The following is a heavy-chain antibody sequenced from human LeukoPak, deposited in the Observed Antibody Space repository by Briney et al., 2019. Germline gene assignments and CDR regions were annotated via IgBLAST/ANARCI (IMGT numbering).Heavy chain of an antibody. CDR2: ISGSGGNT. CDR3: ARLVGWNDVYGMDV. Sequence: GGSLRLSCAASGFTFSSYAMSWVRQAPGKGLEWVSSISGSGGNTYYADSVKGRFTISRDNSKNTLYMQMNSLRAEDTAVYYCARLVGWNDVYGMDVWGQGTTVTVSS. J-gene: IGHJ6*02. CDR1: GFTFSSYA. V-gene: IGHV3-23*01. D-gene: IGHD1-1*01.